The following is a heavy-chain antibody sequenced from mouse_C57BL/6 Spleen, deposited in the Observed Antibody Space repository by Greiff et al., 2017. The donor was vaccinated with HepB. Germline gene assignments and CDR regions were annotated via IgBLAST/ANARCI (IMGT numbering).Heavy chain of an antibody. CDR2: INPSTGGT. CDR1: GYSFTGYY. CDR3: ARVYYGNFFAY. V-gene: IGHV1-42*01. Sequence: EVQLQQSGPELVKPGASVKISCKASGYSFTGYYMNWVKQSPEKSLEWIGEINPSTGGTTYNQKFKAKATLTVDKSSSTAYMQLKSLTSEDSAVYYCARVYYGNFFAYWGQLTLVTVSA. D-gene: IGHD2-1*01. J-gene: IGHJ3*01.